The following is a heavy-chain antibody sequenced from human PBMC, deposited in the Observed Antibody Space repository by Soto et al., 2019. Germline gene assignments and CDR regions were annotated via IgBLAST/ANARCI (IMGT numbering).Heavy chain of an antibody. CDR1: GASINTNW. J-gene: IGHJ4*02. CDR3: ARHIAVAGTRGFDY. Sequence: QVQLQESGPGLVKPSGTLSLTCAVSGASINTNWWSWVRQPPGKGLEWIGEVYHSGSTNYNPSLMILVTILLDKSSKQLSLQLSSVTAADTVLYYCARHIAVAGTRGFDYWGQGTLVTVSS. D-gene: IGHD6-19*01. V-gene: IGHV4-4*02. CDR2: VYHSGST.